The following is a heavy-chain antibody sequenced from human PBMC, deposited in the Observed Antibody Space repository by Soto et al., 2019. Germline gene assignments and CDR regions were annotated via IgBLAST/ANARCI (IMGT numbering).Heavy chain of an antibody. CDR2: ICYSGST. J-gene: IGHJ5*02. V-gene: IGHV4-31*03. CDR1: GGSISSGGHC. D-gene: IGHD2-8*01. Sequence: QVQLQESGPGLVKPSQTLSLTCTLSGGSISSGGHCWSWIRQHPAKGLEWIGNICYSGSTYHNPSLKSRVTISVDTSETQFSLELRSVTAADTAVYYCARVTNSAFDTWGQGTLVTVSS. CDR3: ARVTNSAFDT.